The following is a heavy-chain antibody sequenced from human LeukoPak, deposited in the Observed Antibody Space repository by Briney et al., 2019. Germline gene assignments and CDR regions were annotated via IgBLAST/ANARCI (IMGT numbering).Heavy chain of an antibody. CDR2: INHSGST. CDR3: AREDCSGGSCYSLDY. Sequence: ASETLSLTCAVYGGSFSGYYWSWIRQPPGKGLEWIGEINHSGSTNYNPSLKSRVTISVDTSKNQFSLKLSSVTAADTAVYYCAREDCSGGSCYSLDYWGQGTLVTVSS. V-gene: IGHV4-34*01. D-gene: IGHD2-15*01. CDR1: GGSFSGYY. J-gene: IGHJ4*02.